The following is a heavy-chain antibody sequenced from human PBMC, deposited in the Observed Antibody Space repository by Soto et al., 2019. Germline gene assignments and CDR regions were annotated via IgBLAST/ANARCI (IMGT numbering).Heavy chain of an antibody. J-gene: IGHJ6*02. CDR2: ISSSSSYI. Sequence: GGSLRLSCAASGFTFSSYSMNWVRQAPGKGLEWVSSISSSSSYIYYADSVKGRFTISRDNAKNSLYLQMNSLRAEDTAVYYCARDYYLRNCSSTSCYVTYYYYYGMDVWGQGTTVTVSS. CDR3: ARDYYLRNCSSTSCYVTYYYYYGMDV. D-gene: IGHD2-2*01. V-gene: IGHV3-21*01. CDR1: GFTFSSYS.